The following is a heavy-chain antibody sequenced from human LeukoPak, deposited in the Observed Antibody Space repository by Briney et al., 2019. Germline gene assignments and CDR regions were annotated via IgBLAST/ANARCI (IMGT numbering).Heavy chain of an antibody. J-gene: IGHJ4*02. CDR2: ISYDGSNK. V-gene: IGHV3-30-3*01. CDR1: GFTFSSYA. D-gene: IGHD3-22*01. CDR3: ARDQYYDSSGYELDY. Sequence: GGSLRLSCAASGFTFSSYAMHWVCQAPGKRLEWVAVISYDGSNKYYADSVKGRFTISRDNSKNTLYLQMNSLRAEDTAVYYCARDQYYDSSGYELDYWGQGTLVTVSS.